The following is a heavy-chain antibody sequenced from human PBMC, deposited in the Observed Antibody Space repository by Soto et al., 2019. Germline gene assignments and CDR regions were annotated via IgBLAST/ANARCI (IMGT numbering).Heavy chain of an antibody. Sequence: QGHLVQSGAEVKKPGASVKVSCKASGYTFTRYGISWVRQAPGQGLEWMGWISGYNGDTNYAQNLQGRVTMTIDTSTTTAYMGLRSLTSDDPAVYYCAKNGQPPYYYYGLDVWGQGTTVTVSS. CDR3: AKNGQPPYYYYGLDV. D-gene: IGHD2-8*01. V-gene: IGHV1-18*01. CDR1: GYTFTRYG. CDR2: ISGYNGDT. J-gene: IGHJ6*02.